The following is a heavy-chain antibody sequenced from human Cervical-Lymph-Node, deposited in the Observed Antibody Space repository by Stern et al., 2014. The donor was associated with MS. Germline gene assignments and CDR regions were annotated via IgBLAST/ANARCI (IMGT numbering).Heavy chain of an antibody. Sequence: QVQLVQSGGGVVQPGRSLRLSCAASGFTFSSYGMHWVRQAPGKGLEWVAVISYDGSNKYYADSVKGRFTISRDNSKNTLYLQMNSLRAEDTAVYYCAKDDGWGNFALCGMDVWGQGTTVTVSS. J-gene: IGHJ6*02. CDR3: AKDDGWGNFALCGMDV. D-gene: IGHD3-16*01. V-gene: IGHV3-30*18. CDR2: ISYDGSNK. CDR1: GFTFSSYG.